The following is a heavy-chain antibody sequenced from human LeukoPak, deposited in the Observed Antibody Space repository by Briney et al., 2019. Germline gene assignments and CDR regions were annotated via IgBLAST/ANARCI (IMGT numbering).Heavy chain of an antibody. V-gene: IGHV2-5*01. J-gene: IGHJ6*03. CDR1: EFPLSTSGVG. CDR3: AHTIGSSGYYYYYMDV. D-gene: IGHD6-13*01. CDR2: IYWNDDK. Sequence: SGPTLVKPTQTLTLTCTFSEFPLSTSGVGVGWIRQPPGKALEWLALIYWNDDKRYSPSLKSRLTVTKDTSKNQVVLTMTNMDPVDTATYYCAHTIGSSGYYYYYMDVWGKGTTVTVSS.